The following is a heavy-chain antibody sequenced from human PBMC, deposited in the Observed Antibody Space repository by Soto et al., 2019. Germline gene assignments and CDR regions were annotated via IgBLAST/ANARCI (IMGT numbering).Heavy chain of an antibody. CDR3: VRSYYYDSSVIDY. Sequence: SETLSLTCTVSGGSISSYYWSWIRQPPGKGLEWIGYIYYSGSTNYNPSLKSRVTISVDTSKNQFSLKLSSVTAADTAVYYCVRSYYYDSSVIDYRAQRTPVPVSS. CDR2: IYYSGST. CDR1: GGSISSYY. D-gene: IGHD3-22*01. V-gene: IGHV4-59*08. J-gene: IGHJ4*01.